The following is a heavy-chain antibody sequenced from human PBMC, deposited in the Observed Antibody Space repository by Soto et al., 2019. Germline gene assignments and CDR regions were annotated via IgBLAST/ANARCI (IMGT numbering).Heavy chain of an antibody. CDR2: INPNSGGT. CDR3: AAFLWSRYGDQTRVSAFDI. D-gene: IGHD4-17*01. J-gene: IGHJ3*02. Sequence: GASVKVSCKASGYTFTGYYMHWVRQAPGQGLEWMGWINPNSGGTNYAQKFQGWVTMTRDTSISTAYMELSRLGSDDTAVYYCAAFLWSRYGDQTRVSAFDIWGQGTMVTVSS. CDR1: GYTFTGYY. V-gene: IGHV1-2*04.